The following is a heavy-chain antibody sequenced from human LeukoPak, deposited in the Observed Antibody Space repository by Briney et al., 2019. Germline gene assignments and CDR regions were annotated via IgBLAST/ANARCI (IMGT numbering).Heavy chain of an antibody. CDR1: GFTFSNYG. Sequence: GGSLRLSCAASGFTFSNYGLSWVRQAPGKGLEWVSGITGSGGSTYYADSVKGRFTISRDNSKNTLYLQMNSLKTEDTALYYCTREGYSYGFHSLDIWGQGTMVTVSS. CDR2: ITGSGGST. J-gene: IGHJ3*02. V-gene: IGHV3-23*01. D-gene: IGHD5-18*01. CDR3: TREGYSYGFHSLDI.